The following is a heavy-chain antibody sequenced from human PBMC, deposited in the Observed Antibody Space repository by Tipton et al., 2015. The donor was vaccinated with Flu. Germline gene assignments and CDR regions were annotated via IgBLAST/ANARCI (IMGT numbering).Heavy chain of an antibody. J-gene: IGHJ4*02. V-gene: IGHV4-59*12. D-gene: IGHD3-10*01. CDR3: ARGSGSGTDVTFYF. CDR1: GASINSNF. CDR2: IYSGGST. Sequence: TLSLTCTVSGASINSNFWSWIRQSPGKGLEWIGYIYSGGSTKYNPYFESRVTMSIDTSKNQFSLKLSSVTAADTAVYYCARGSGSGTDVTFYFWGQGTLVTVSS.